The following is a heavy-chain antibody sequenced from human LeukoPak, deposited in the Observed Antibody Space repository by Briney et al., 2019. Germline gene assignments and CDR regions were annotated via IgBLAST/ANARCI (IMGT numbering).Heavy chain of an antibody. J-gene: IGHJ4*02. CDR1: GFTFSSYG. CDR3: LSGKSVAPPTT. D-gene: IGHD1-26*01. V-gene: IGHV3-30*02. CDR2: IRYDGTNK. Sequence: GGSLRLSCAASGFTFSSYGMHWVRQAPGKGLEWVTFIRYDGTNKYYTDSVKGRSTVSRDNSKNTPYLQMNSLRVEDTAIYYCLSGKSVAPPTTGGQGTLVTVSS.